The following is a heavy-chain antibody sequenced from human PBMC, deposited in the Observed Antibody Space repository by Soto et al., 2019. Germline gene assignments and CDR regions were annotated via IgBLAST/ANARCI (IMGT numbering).Heavy chain of an antibody. J-gene: IGHJ4*02. V-gene: IGHV1-69*13. CDR2: IIPIFGTA. CDR1: GGTFSSYA. CDR3: ARARSSGWYQDY. D-gene: IGHD6-19*01. Sequence: ASVKVSCKASGGTFSSYAISWVRQAPGQGLEWMGGIIPIFGTANYAQKFQGRVTITADESTSTAYMELSSLRSEDTAVYYCARARSSGWYQDYWGQGTLVTVSS.